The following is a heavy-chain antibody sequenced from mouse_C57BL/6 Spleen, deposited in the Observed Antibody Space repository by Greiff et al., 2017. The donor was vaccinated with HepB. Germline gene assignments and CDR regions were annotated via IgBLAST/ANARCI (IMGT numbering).Heavy chain of an antibody. V-gene: IGHV3-6*01. CDR2: ISYDGSN. J-gene: IGHJ3*01. CDR1: GYSITSGYY. Sequence: EVKLVESGPGLVKPSQSLSLTCSVTGYSITSGYYWNWIRQFPGNKLEWMGYISYDGSNNYNPSLKNRISITRDTSKNQFFLKLNSVTTEDTATYYCASYGSSSPGFAYWGQGTLVTVSA. D-gene: IGHD1-1*01. CDR3: ASYGSSSPGFAY.